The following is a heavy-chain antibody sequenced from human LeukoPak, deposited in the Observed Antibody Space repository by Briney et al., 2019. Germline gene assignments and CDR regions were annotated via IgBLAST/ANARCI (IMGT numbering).Heavy chain of an antibody. V-gene: IGHV4-4*07. CDR1: GYSISSGYY. J-gene: IGHJ3*02. Sequence: SETLSLTCAVSGYSISSGYYWSWIRQPAGKGLEWIGRIYTSGSTNYNPSLKSRVTMSVDTSKNQFSLKLSSVTAADTAVYYCASSYDFWSAFDIWGQGTMVTVSS. CDR2: IYTSGST. CDR3: ASSYDFWSAFDI. D-gene: IGHD3-3*01.